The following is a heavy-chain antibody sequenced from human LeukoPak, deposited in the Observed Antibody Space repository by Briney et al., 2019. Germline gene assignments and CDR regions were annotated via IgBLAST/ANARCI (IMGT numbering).Heavy chain of an antibody. CDR1: GDSVSSNSAA. Sequence: SQTLSLTCAISGDSVSSNSAAWNWIRQSPSRGLEWLVRTYYRSKWYNDYAVSVKSRITINPDTSKNQFSLQLNSVTPEDTAVYYCAREVWSPIAVAGTSDYWGQGTLVTVSS. V-gene: IGHV6-1*01. CDR3: AREVWSPIAVAGTSDY. J-gene: IGHJ4*02. D-gene: IGHD6-19*01. CDR2: TYYRSKWYN.